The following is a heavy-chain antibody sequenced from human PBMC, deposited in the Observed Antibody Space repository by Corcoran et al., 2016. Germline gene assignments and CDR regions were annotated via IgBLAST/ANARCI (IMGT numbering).Heavy chain of an antibody. D-gene: IGHD4-17*01. CDR3: ARDYGGNSAWFDP. CDR2: MSPNSGNT. Sequence: QVQLVQSGAEVKEPGASVKVSCKASGYTFTSYDINWVRQATGQGLEWLGWMSPNSGNTGYAQKFQGRLSMTRDTSIGTAYMELSSLRSEDTAVYYCARDYGGNSAWFDPWGQGTLVTVSS. J-gene: IGHJ5*02. V-gene: IGHV1-8*01. CDR1: GYTFTSYD.